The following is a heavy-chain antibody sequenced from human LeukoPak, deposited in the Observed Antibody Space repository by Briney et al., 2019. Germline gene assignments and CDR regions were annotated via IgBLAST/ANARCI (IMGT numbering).Heavy chain of an antibody. Sequence: GASVKVSCKASGYTFTSHNMQWVRQAPGQGLEWMGIINPSDGDTGYAQKFQGRVTMTRDTSTSTVYMELSSLRSEDTAVYYCAREKIHVFDIWGQGTMVTVSS. CDR2: INPSDGDT. J-gene: IGHJ3*02. CDR3: AREKIHVFDI. V-gene: IGHV1-46*01. CDR1: GYTFTSHN.